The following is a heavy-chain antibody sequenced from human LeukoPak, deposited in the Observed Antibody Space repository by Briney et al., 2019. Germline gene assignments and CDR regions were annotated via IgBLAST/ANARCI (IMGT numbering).Heavy chain of an antibody. CDR1: GFTFSSHA. J-gene: IGHJ4*02. V-gene: IGHV3-30-3*01. CDR3: ARDCGGYDYGEKYYFDY. Sequence: GGSLRLSCAASGFTFSSHAMHWVRQAPGKGLEWVAVISYDGSNKYYADPVKGRFTISRDNSKNTLYLQMNSLRAEDTAVYYCARDCGGYDYGEKYYFDYWGQGTLVTVSS. CDR2: ISYDGSNK. D-gene: IGHD5-12*01.